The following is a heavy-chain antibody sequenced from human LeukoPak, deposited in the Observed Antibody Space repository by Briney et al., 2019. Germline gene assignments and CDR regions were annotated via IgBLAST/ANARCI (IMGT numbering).Heavy chain of an antibody. V-gene: IGHV3-7*01. CDR2: INQDGSEK. D-gene: IGHD2-2*01. CDR3: ARYCSSASCHDAFDI. CDR1: GFTFSNYW. J-gene: IGHJ3*02. Sequence: GGSLRLSCAVSGFTFSNYWMNWVRQAPGKGLEWVANINQDGSEKYYVDSVKGRFTISRDNAKNSLYLQMNSLRAEDTAVYYCARYCSSASCHDAFDIWGQGTMVTVSS.